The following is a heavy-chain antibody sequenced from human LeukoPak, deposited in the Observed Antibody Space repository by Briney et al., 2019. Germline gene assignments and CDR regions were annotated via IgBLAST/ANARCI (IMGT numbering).Heavy chain of an antibody. CDR3: ARGLRYYYGSGSYYIV. Sequence: PGGSLRLSCAASGFTFSSYWMSWVRQAPGKGLEWVANIKQDGSEKYYVDSVKGRFTISRDNAKNSLYLQMNSLRAEDTAVYYCARGLRYYYGSGSYYIVWGQGTLVTVSS. J-gene: IGHJ4*02. D-gene: IGHD3-10*01. V-gene: IGHV3-7*01. CDR1: GFTFSSYW. CDR2: IKQDGSEK.